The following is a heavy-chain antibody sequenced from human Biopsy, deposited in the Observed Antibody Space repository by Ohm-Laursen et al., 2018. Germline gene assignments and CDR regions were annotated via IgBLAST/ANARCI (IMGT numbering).Heavy chain of an antibody. J-gene: IGHJ6*02. CDR1: GDYVTKYY. CDR3: ARDSGILNYGNFKYYHYYGMDV. Sequence: TLSLTCTVSGDYVTKYYWSWIRQPPGKGLEWIGHIYYSVMTNYNPSLQSRVSISVDTSRNQVSLTLSSVTAADTAVYYCARDSGILNYGNFKYYHYYGMDVWGQGTKVTVSS. V-gene: IGHV4-59*02. D-gene: IGHD4-11*01. CDR2: IYYSVMT.